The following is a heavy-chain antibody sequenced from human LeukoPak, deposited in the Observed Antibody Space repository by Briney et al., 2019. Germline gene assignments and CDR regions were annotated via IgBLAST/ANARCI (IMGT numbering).Heavy chain of an antibody. J-gene: IGHJ1*01. CDR2: VSHDGRIK. CDR1: GFTFRNYG. V-gene: IGHV3-30*18. D-gene: IGHD2-2*01. CDR3: AKEPNSFTSGWYFQD. Sequence: GGSLRLSCAASGFTFRNYGMQWVRQSPGKGLEWLAVVSHDGRIKIYADSVKGRFTISRDNSKNTVELEMFSLRTEDTAVYYCAKEPNSFTSGWYFQDWGQGALVTVSS.